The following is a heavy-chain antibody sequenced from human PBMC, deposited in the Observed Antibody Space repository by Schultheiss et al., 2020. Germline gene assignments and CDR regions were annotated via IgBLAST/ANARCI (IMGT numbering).Heavy chain of an antibody. CDR2: ITSSGDRT. CDR1: GFTFNTHS. J-gene: IGHJ4*02. V-gene: IGHV3-64*01. CDR3: ARDLEADY. Sequence: GGSLRLSCAASGFTFNTHSMNWVRQAPGKGLEYVSAITSSGDRTYYANSVKGRFTISRDNSKNTLYLQMGSLRAEDMAVYYCARDLEADYWGQGTLVTVSS. D-gene: IGHD1-1*01.